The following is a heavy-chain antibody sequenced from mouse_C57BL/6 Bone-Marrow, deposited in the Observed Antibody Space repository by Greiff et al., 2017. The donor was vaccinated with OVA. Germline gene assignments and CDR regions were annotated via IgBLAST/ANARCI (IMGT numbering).Heavy chain of an antibody. J-gene: IGHJ4*01. CDR3: ALDTYYYEAGDYAMDY. V-gene: IGHV3-5*01. Sequence: EVQRVESGPGLVKPSQTVFLTCTVTGISITTGNYRWSWIRQFPGNKLEWIGYIYYSGTITYNPSLTSRTTITRDTPKNQFFLEMNSLTAEDTATYYCALDTYYYEAGDYAMDYWGQGTSVTVSS. CDR2: IYYSGTI. D-gene: IGHD2-10*01. CDR1: GISITTGNYR.